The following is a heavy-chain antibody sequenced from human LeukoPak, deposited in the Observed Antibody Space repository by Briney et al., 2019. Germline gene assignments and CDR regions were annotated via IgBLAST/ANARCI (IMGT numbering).Heavy chain of an antibody. CDR3: ARDEAAAGTNNWFDP. J-gene: IGHJ5*02. Sequence: ASVKVSCKASGYTFTSYGISWVRQAPGQGLEWMGWISAYNGNTNYAQKLQGRVTMTTDTSTSAAYMELRSLRSGDTAVYYCARDEAAAGTNNWFDPWGQGTLVTVSS. CDR1: GYTFTSYG. V-gene: IGHV1-18*01. D-gene: IGHD6-13*01. CDR2: ISAYNGNT.